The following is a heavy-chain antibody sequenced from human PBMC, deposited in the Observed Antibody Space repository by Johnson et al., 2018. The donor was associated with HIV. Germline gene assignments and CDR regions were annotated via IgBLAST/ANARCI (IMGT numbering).Heavy chain of an antibody. CDR3: ARGSWSSGSYGIWYAFDI. D-gene: IGHD1-26*01. V-gene: IGHV3-33*08. CDR1: GFSFSSYA. CDR2: IWYDGRNN. J-gene: IGHJ3*02. Sequence: QVQLVESGGGVVQPGRSLRLSCAASGFSFSSYAMHWVRQAPGKGLEWVAVIWYDGRNNYYADSVKGRFTISRDNSKNTLYLQMNSLRAEDTAVYYCARGSWSSGSYGIWYAFDIWGQGTKVTVSS.